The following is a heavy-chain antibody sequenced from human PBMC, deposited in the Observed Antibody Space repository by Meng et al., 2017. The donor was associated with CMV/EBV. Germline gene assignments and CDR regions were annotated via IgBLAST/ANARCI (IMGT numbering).Heavy chain of an antibody. V-gene: IGHV1-46*01. CDR1: GYTFTSYY. D-gene: IGHD2-15*01. Sequence: QVQLVQSGAEVEKPGASVKVSCKASGYTFTSYYMHWVRQAPGQGLEWMGIINPSGGSTSYAQKFQGRVTMTRDTSTSTVYMELSSLRSEDTAVYYCARGPIPRKVVAATSHFDYWGQGTLVTVSS. J-gene: IGHJ4*02. CDR3: ARGPIPRKVVAATSHFDY. CDR2: INPSGGST.